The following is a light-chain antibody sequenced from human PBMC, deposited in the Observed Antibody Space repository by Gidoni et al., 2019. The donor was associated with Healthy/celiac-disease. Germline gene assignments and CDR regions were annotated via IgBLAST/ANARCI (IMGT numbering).Light chain of an antibody. Sequence: ELVLTQSPGTLSLSPGERATLSCRASQSVSSSYLDWYQQKPGQAPRLLIYGASSRATGIPDRFSGSGSGTDFTLTISRLEPEDFAVYYCQQYGSSRWTFGQXTKVEIK. V-gene: IGKV3-20*01. CDR3: QQYGSSRWT. CDR2: GAS. J-gene: IGKJ1*01. CDR1: QSVSSSY.